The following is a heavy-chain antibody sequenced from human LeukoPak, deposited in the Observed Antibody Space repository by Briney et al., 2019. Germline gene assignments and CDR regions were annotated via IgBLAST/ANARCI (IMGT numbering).Heavy chain of an antibody. D-gene: IGHD3-10*01. J-gene: IGHJ4*02. Sequence: ASVTLSFTASAYTFTFQYLHWVRHAPGQGLEWMGWINPNSGGTNYAQKFQGRVTMTRDTSISTAYIELSRLRSDDTAVYYCASGSGTYSPDYWGQGTLVTVSS. CDR1: AYTFTFQY. V-gene: IGHV1-2*02. CDR3: ASGSGTYSPDY. CDR2: INPNSGGT.